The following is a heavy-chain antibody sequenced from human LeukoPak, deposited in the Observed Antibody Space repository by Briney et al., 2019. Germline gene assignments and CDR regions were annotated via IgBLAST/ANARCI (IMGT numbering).Heavy chain of an antibody. D-gene: IGHD6-19*01. CDR3: VKGGVAVAGVFDY. V-gene: IGHV3-64D*06. CDR2: ISSNGGST. Sequence: GGSLRLSCSASGFTFSSYAMHWVRQAPGKGLEYVSSISSNGGSTYYADSVKGRFTISRDNSKNTLYLQMSSLRAEDTAVYYCVKGGVAVAGVFDYWGQGTLVTVSA. J-gene: IGHJ4*02. CDR1: GFTFSSYA.